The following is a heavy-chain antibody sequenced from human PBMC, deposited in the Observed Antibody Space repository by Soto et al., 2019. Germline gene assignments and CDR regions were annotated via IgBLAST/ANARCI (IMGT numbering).Heavy chain of an antibody. CDR2: INPATGAA. D-gene: IGHD3-3*01. CDR3: GGGGGVGVAGSAAFDM. V-gene: IGHV1-2*02. CDR1: GYPVTAYY. J-gene: IGHJ3*02. Sequence: QLHLVQSGAVVKKPGASVTVSCSASGYPVTAYYMHWVRQAPGRGLEWMGGINPATGAAKYTQTFRAGVTMTRNTSTSTVFMELSGLTSEDTAVFYWGGGGGVGVAGSAAFDMWGQGTLVTVSS.